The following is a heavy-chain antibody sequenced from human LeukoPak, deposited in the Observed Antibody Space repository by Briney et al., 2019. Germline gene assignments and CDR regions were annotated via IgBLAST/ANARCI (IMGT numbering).Heavy chain of an antibody. J-gene: IGHJ6*03. D-gene: IGHD3-22*01. Sequence: PGGSLRLSCAASGFTFSSYAMSWVRQAPGKGLEWVSAISGSGGSTYYADSVKGRFTISRDNSKNTLYLQMNSLRAEDTALYHCARVDGRGDSSGYYWGTYYYYMDVWGKGTTVTISS. CDR2: ISGSGGST. CDR3: ARVDGRGDSSGYYWGTYYYYMDV. CDR1: GFTFSSYA. V-gene: IGHV3-23*01.